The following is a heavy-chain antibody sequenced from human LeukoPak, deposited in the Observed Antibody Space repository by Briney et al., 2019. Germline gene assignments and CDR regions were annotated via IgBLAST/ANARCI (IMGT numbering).Heavy chain of an antibody. V-gene: IGHV3-13*01. CDR1: GFTFSSDD. Sequence: GGFLRLSCAASGFTFSSDDMHWGRQATGKGLEWVSAIGTAGDTYYPGSVKGRFTISRENAKNSLYLQMNSLRAEDTAVYYCATGDSYYDLLTCFDFWGPGTLVTVSS. CDR3: ATGDSYYDLLTCFDF. D-gene: IGHD3-9*01. CDR2: IGTAGDT. J-gene: IGHJ4*02.